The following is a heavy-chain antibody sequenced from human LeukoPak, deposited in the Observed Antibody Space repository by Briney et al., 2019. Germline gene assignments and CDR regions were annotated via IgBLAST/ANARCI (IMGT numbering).Heavy chain of an antibody. CDR3: ARDRAVPAARVLGDAFDI. D-gene: IGHD2-2*01. CDR1: GGSISSGSYY. J-gene: IGHJ3*02. Sequence: SETLSLTCTVSGGSISSGSYYWSWIRQPAGKGLEWIGRIYTSGSTNYNPSLKSRVTISVDTSKNQFSLKLSSVTAADTAVYYCARDRAVPAARVLGDAFDIWGQGTMVTVSS. CDR2: IYTSGST. V-gene: IGHV4-61*02.